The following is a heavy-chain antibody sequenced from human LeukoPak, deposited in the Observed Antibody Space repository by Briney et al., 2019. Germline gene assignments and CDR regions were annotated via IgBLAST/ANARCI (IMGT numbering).Heavy chain of an antibody. Sequence: GGSLRLSCAASGFTFSSYWMSWVRQAPGKGLEWVANIKQDGSEKYYVDSVKGRFTISRDNAKNSLYLQMNSLRAEDTAVYYCARDPSHSYDSSEPLDYWGQGTLVTVSS. J-gene: IGHJ4*02. D-gene: IGHD3-22*01. CDR2: IKQDGSEK. CDR1: GFTFSSYW. CDR3: ARDPSHSYDSSEPLDY. V-gene: IGHV3-7*01.